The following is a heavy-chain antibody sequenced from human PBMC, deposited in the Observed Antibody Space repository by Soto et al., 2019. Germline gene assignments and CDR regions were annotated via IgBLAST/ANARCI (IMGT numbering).Heavy chain of an antibody. CDR3: ARGEVTTGVF. V-gene: IGHV4-34*02. D-gene: IGHD4-17*01. CDR2: INHSGSI. Sequence: QVQLQQWGAGLLKPSETLSLTCAVSGGSVGGYYWSWVRQPPGKGLEWIGEINHSGSITYAPSLKSRVTMSVDTSKNQFSLRLNSVTAADTAVYYCARGEVTTGVFWGQGTQVTVSS. J-gene: IGHJ4*02. CDR1: GGSVGGYY.